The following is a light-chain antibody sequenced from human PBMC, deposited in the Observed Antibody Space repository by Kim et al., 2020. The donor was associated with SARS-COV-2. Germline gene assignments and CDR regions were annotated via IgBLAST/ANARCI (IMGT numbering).Light chain of an antibody. CDR1: NIGTKS. CDR3: QVWDSSTDQVL. CDR2: YDR. J-gene: IGLJ3*02. Sequence: SYELTQPPSVSVAPGETARITCDGNNIGTKSVYWYQQKAGQTPILLIYYDRERPSGIPERFSGSNSGNTATLNVSRVEAGDEADYYCQVWDSSTDQVLFG. V-gene: IGLV3-21*04.